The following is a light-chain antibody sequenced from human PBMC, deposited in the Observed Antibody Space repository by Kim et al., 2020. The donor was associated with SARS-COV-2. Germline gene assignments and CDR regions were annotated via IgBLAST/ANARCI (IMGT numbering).Light chain of an antibody. Sequence: QSALTQPASVSGSLGQSITISCTGGSNTLGNYNLVSWYQQHPGKAPKLILYEDSKRPSGVSDRFSGSKSDNTAYLTISGLQAEDEADYYCCSYAGTSTFVFGGGTGLTVL. CDR3: CSYAGTSTFV. CDR2: EDS. J-gene: IGLJ3*02. V-gene: IGLV2-23*02. CDR1: SNTLGNYNL.